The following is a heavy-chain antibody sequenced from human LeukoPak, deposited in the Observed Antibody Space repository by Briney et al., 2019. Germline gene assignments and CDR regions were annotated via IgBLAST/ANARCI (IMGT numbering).Heavy chain of an antibody. D-gene: IGHD3-9*01. Sequence: GGSLRLSCAASGFTFSSYELNWVRQAPGKGLEWVSLISWDGGSTYYADSVKGRFTISRDNSKNSLYLQMNSLRAEDTALYYCAKAGGGLRYSLDYWGQGTLVTVSS. CDR3: AKAGGGLRYSLDY. V-gene: IGHV3-43D*03. CDR2: ISWDGGST. CDR1: GFTFSSYE. J-gene: IGHJ4*02.